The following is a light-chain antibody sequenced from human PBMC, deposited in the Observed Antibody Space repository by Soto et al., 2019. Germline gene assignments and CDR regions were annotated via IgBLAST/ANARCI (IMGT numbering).Light chain of an antibody. CDR2: AAS. J-gene: IGKJ4*01. V-gene: IGKV1D-12*01. CDR1: QNIDNS. Sequence: VQMTQSPSSVSASVGDRVTITCRASQNIDNSLVWYQQKAGKAPQLLIYAASSLQSGVPPRFSGTRSGTGFTLTVNNLQTEDFAFYYCQQAYTFPLTFGGGTKVEVK. CDR3: QQAYTFPLT.